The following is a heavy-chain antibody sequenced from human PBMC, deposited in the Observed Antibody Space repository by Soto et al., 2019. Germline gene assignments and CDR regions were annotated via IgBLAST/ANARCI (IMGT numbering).Heavy chain of an antibody. CDR1: GFTFSSYG. J-gene: IGHJ4*02. D-gene: IGHD5-18*01. V-gene: IGHV3-30*18. Sequence: ESGGGVVQPGRSLRLSCAASGFTFSSYGMHWVRQAPGKGLEWVAVISYDGSNKYYADSVKGRFTISRDNSKNTLYLQMNSLRAEDTAVYYCAKAGYSYATYYFDYWGQGTLVTVSS. CDR2: ISYDGSNK. CDR3: AKAGYSYATYYFDY.